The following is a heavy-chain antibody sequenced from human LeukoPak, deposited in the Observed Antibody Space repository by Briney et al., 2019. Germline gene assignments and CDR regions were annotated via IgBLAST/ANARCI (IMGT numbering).Heavy chain of an antibody. CDR3: ARVCSSGWSTFYYFDY. Sequence: GGSLRLSCAASGFTFSSYSMNWVRQAPGKGLEWVSSISSSSSYIYYADSVKGRLTISRDNAKNSLYLQMNSLRAEDTAVYYCARVCSSGWSTFYYFDYWGQGTLVTVSS. V-gene: IGHV3-21*01. D-gene: IGHD6-19*01. CDR2: ISSSSSYI. J-gene: IGHJ4*02. CDR1: GFTFSSYS.